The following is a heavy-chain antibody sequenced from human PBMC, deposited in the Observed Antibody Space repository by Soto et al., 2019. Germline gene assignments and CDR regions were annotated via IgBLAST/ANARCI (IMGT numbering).Heavy chain of an antibody. Sequence: GGSLRLSCVASGFTFSDYSVSWVRQAPGKGLEWLSSISSSSTFTHYADSVKGRFTISRDNAKSSLNLQMNSLRAEDTAIYYCTRARDFYNGGWYSDYFDYWGQGALVTVSS. J-gene: IGHJ4*02. CDR1: GFTFSDYS. D-gene: IGHD6-19*01. CDR3: TRARDFYNGGWYSDYFDY. CDR2: ISSSSTFT. V-gene: IGHV3-21*01.